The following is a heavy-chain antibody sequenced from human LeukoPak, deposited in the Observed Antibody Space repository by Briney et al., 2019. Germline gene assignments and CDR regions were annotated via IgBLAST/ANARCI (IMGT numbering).Heavy chain of an antibody. Sequence: SETLSLTCAVYGGSFSGYYWSWIRQPPGKGLEWIGEINHSGSTNYNPSLKSRVTISVDTSKNQFSLKLSSVTAADTAVYYCAREAVLLWLGELLSYNWFDPWGQGTLVTVSS. CDR3: AREAVLLWLGELLSYNWFDP. J-gene: IGHJ5*02. V-gene: IGHV4-34*01. CDR1: GGSFSGYY. D-gene: IGHD3-10*01. CDR2: INHSGST.